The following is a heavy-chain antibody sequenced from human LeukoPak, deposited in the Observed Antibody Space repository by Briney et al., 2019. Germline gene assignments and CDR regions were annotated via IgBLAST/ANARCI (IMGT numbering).Heavy chain of an antibody. V-gene: IGHV3-53*01. Sequence: GGSLRLSCAASGFTVSSNYMSWVRQAPGKGLEWVSIIYSGGSTFYADSVKGRFTISRDNSKNTLYLQMNSLRAEDTAVYYCASNPPKGYSGYDYLDYWGQGTLVTVSS. CDR2: IYSGGST. D-gene: IGHD5-12*01. CDR1: GFTVSSNY. J-gene: IGHJ4*02. CDR3: ASNPPKGYSGYDYLDY.